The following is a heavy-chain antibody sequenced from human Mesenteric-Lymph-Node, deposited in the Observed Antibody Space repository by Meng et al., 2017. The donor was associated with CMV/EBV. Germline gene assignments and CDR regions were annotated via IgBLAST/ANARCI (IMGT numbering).Heavy chain of an antibody. J-gene: IGHJ4*02. CDR3: ARRLSIGWFYDY. CDR1: GASISRGSYY. D-gene: IGHD2-15*01. V-gene: IGHV4-39*01. Sequence: VSGASISRGSYYCDWIRQPPGKGLEWIGSIDYAGSTYYNPSLKSRVTISGDTSKNQFSLKFTSVSAADTAVYYCARRLSIGWFYDYWGQGTLVTVSS. CDR2: IDYAGST.